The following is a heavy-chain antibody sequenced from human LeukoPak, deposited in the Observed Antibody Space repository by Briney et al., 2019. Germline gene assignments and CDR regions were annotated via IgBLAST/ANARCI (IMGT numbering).Heavy chain of an antibody. CDR3: AKFDRTATYFDS. CDR1: GFTVSGNY. CDR2: ISAGGGST. J-gene: IGHJ4*02. D-gene: IGHD2-21*02. Sequence: GGSLRLSCAASGFTVSGNYMSWVRQAPGKGLEGVSAISAGGGSTYYADSMKGRFTISSDNSKNTVYLQMTSLRVDDTAVYYCAKFDRTATYFDSWGQGTLVTISS. V-gene: IGHV3-23*01.